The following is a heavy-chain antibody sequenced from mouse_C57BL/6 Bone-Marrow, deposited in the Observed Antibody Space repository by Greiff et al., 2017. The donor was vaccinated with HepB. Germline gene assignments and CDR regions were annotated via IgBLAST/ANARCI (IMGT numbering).Heavy chain of an antibody. V-gene: IGHV1-63*01. J-gene: IGHJ1*03. CDR3: ARRRLRRAPYWYFDV. Sequence: QVQLQQSGAELVRPGTSVKMSCKASGYTFTNYWIGWVKQRPGHGLEWIGDIYPGGGYTNYNGKFKGKATLTADKSSSTAYMQLSSLTSEDSAVYYCARRRLRRAPYWYFDVWGTGTTVTVSS. D-gene: IGHD2-2*01. CDR1: GYTFTNYW. CDR2: IYPGGGYT.